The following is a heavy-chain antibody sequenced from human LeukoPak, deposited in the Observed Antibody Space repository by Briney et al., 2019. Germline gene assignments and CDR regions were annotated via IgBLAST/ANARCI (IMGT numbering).Heavy chain of an antibody. Sequence: ASVKVSCKASGGTFSSYAISWVRQAPGQGLEWMGGIIPIFGTANYAQKFQGRVTITADKSTSTAYMELSSLRSEDTAVYYCARWAPCSGGSCYSVSYFQHWGQGTLVTVSS. CDR3: ARWAPCSGGSCYSVSYFQH. CDR1: GGTFSSYA. D-gene: IGHD2-15*01. V-gene: IGHV1-69*06. J-gene: IGHJ1*01. CDR2: IIPIFGTA.